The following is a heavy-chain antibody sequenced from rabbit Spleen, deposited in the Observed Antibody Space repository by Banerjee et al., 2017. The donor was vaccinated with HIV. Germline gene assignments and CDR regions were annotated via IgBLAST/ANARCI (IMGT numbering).Heavy chain of an antibody. D-gene: IGHD4-1*01. CDR2: IDIGSSGFT. CDR1: GLDFSGDSY. Sequence: QSLEESGGGLVKPGASLTLTCKASGLDFSGDSYDSYMCWVRQVPGKGLEWIACIDIGSSGFTYFPSWAKSRFTISRTSSTPVTLQMTSLTAADTATYFCARVSETRSWGEDLWGPGTLVTVS. J-gene: IGHJ4*01. CDR3: ARVSETRSWGEDL. V-gene: IGHV1S40*01.